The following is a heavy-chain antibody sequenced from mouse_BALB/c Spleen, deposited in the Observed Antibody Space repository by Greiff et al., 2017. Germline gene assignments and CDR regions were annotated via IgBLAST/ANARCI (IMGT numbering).Heavy chain of an antibody. V-gene: IGHV3-2*02. J-gene: IGHJ3*01. Sequence: EVMLVESGPGLVKPSQSLSLTCTVTGYSITSDYAWNWIRQFPGNKLEWMGYISYSGSTSYNPSLKSRISITRDTSKNQFFLQLNSVTTEDTATYYCAITSTMITRGFAYWGQGTLVTVSA. CDR1: GYSITSDYA. CDR3: AITSTMITRGFAY. D-gene: IGHD2-4*01. CDR2: ISYSGST.